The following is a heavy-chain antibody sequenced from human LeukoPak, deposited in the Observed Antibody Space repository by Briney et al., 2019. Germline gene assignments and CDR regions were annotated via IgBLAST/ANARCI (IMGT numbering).Heavy chain of an antibody. V-gene: IGHV1-18*01. D-gene: IGHD3-22*01. J-gene: IGHJ4*02. CDR1: GYTFTSYG. Sequence: ASVKVSCKASGYTFTSYGISWVRQAPGQGLEWMGWISAYNGNTNYAQKLQGRVTMTTDTSTSTAYMELRSLRSDDTAVYYCARDWYYYDSYGDYVSDYWGQGTLVTVSS. CDR2: ISAYNGNT. CDR3: ARDWYYYDSYGDYVSDY.